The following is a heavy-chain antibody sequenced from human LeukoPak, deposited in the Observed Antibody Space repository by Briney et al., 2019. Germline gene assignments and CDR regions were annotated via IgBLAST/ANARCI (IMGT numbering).Heavy chain of an antibody. D-gene: IGHD3-10*01. Sequence: ASVKVSCTSSGYTFTIYGIGWVRQAPGQGLEWMGWISAYNGNTNYAQKLQGRVTMTTDTSTSTAYMELRSLRSDDTAVYYCASVSLSYYFDYWGQGTLVTVSS. CDR2: ISAYNGNT. J-gene: IGHJ4*02. CDR3: ASVSLSYYFDY. CDR1: GYTFTIYG. V-gene: IGHV1-18*01.